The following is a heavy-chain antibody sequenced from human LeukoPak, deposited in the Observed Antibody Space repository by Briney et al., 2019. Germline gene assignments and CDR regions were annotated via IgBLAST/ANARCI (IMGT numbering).Heavy chain of an antibody. CDR3: ARHGYYYDSSGYFYYFDY. V-gene: IGHV4-61*02. CDR2: IYTSGST. CDR1: GGSISSGSYY. J-gene: IGHJ4*02. Sequence: SETLSLTCTVSGGSISSGSYYWRWIRQPAGTGLEWIGRIYTSGSTNYNPSLKSRVTISVDTSKNQFSLKLSSVTAADTAVYYCARHGYYYDSSGYFYYFDYWGQGTLVTVSS. D-gene: IGHD3-22*01.